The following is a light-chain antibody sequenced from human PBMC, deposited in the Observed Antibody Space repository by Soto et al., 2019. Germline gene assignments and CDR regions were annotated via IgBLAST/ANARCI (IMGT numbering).Light chain of an antibody. CDR1: QSVSSSF. CDR3: QQYGSSPRT. V-gene: IGKV3-20*01. J-gene: IGKJ5*01. Sequence: EIVLTQSPGTLYLSPGERGTLSCRASQSVSSSFLAWYQQKVGQAPRLLIYGASSRATGIPDRFSGSGSGTDFTLTISRLEPEDFAVYYCQQYGSSPRTFGQGTRLEIK. CDR2: GAS.